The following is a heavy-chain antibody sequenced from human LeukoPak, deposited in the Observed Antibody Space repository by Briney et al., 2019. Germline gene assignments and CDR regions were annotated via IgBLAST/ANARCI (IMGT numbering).Heavy chain of an antibody. CDR3: ARDMYYYDSSGYYPIDY. Sequence: ASVKVSCKASGYTFTGYYMHWVRQAPGQGLEWMGWISAYNGNTNYAQKLQGRVTMTTDTSTSTAYMELRSLRSDDTAVYYCARDMYYYDSSGYYPIDYWGQGTLVTVSS. D-gene: IGHD3-22*01. V-gene: IGHV1-18*04. J-gene: IGHJ4*02. CDR2: ISAYNGNT. CDR1: GYTFTGYY.